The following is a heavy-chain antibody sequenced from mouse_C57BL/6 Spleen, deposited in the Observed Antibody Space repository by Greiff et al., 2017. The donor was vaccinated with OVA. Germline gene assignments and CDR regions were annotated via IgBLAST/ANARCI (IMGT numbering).Heavy chain of an antibody. CDR2: ISSGSSTI. CDR1: GFTFSDYG. V-gene: IGHV5-17*01. D-gene: IGHD1-1*01. J-gene: IGHJ2*01. Sequence: EVQVVESGGGLVKPGGSLKLSCAASGFTFSDYGMHWVRQAPEKGLEWVAYISSGSSTIYYADTVKGRFTLSRDNAKNTLFLQITSLRSEDTAMFSDARAAHYCYGSSYDDWGKGTTLTVSS. CDR3: ARAAHYCYGSSYDD.